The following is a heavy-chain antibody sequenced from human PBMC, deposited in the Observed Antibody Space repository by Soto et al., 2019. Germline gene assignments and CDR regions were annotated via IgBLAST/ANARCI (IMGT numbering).Heavy chain of an antibody. CDR1: GFSLSTSGVG. CDR2: IYWNDDK. V-gene: IGHV2-5*01. CDR3: PHQGERITMIVVVITGKGDDAFDI. J-gene: IGHJ3*02. Sequence: SGPTLVNPTQTLTLTCTFSGFSLSTSGVGVGWIRQPPGNALEWLALIYWNDDKRYSPCLXSRLTITKDTSKNQVVLTMTNMDPVDTATYYCPHQGERITMIVVVITGKGDDAFDIWGQGTMVTVSS. D-gene: IGHD3-22*01.